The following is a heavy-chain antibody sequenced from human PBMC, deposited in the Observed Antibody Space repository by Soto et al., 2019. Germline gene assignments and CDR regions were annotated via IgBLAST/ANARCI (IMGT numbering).Heavy chain of an antibody. V-gene: IGHV4-31*03. D-gene: IGHD7-27*01. J-gene: IGHJ6*02. CDR1: GGAIDSGGYY. Sequence: PSETLSLTCNVSGGAIDSGGYYWCWIRHHPGKGLEWIGYIYYSGSTYYNPSLKSRVSISIDTSKNQFSLELISVPAADTAVYYCARVGTSYARRGLDVWGQGTTVTVSS. CDR3: ARVGTSYARRGLDV. CDR2: IYYSGST.